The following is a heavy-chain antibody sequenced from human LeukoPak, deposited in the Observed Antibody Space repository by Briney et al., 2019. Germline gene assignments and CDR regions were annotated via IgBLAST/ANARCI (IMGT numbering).Heavy chain of an antibody. CDR3: AKSSGWYRDYFDY. CDR1: GFTFSSYA. CDR2: ISGSGGST. D-gene: IGHD6-19*01. V-gene: IGHV3-23*01. J-gene: IGHJ4*02. Sequence: GGSLRHSCAASGFTFSSYAMSWVRQAPGKGLEWVSAISGSGGSTYYADSVKGRFTISRDNSKNTLYLQMNSLRAEDTAVYYCAKSSGWYRDYFDYWGQGTLVTVSS.